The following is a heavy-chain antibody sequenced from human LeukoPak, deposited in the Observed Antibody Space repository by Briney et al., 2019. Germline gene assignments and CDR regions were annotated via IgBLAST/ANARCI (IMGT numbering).Heavy chain of an antibody. Sequence: PGGSLRLSCAASGFTFSSYAMSWVRQAPGEGLEWVSGISGGGETTYYADSVKGRFTISRDNSKNTLYLQMNSLRAEDTAVYYCAKQLTAGGYYFDYWGQGTLVTVPS. J-gene: IGHJ4*02. CDR1: GFTFSSYA. D-gene: IGHD6-13*01. V-gene: IGHV3-23*01. CDR2: ISGGGETT. CDR3: AKQLTAGGYYFDY.